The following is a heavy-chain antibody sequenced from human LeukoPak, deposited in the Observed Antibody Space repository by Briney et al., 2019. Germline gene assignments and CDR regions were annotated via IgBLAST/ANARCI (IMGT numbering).Heavy chain of an antibody. CDR3: ARLMTTVTSEY. CDR1: GGSINRSYYY. Sequence: PSETLSLTCTVSGGSINRSYYYWGWIRQPPGKGLEWIGSIYYSGNTYYNPSLKSRVTISVDTSKNQFSLKLSSVTAADTAVYYCARLMTTVTSEYWGQGTLVTVYS. V-gene: IGHV4-39*01. J-gene: IGHJ4*02. D-gene: IGHD4-17*01. CDR2: IYYSGNT.